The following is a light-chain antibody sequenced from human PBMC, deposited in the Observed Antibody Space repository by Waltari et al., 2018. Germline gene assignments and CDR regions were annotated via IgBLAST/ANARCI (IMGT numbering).Light chain of an antibody. CDR1: SLRSYY. V-gene: IGLV3-19*01. J-gene: IGLJ2*01. Sequence: SSELTQDPAVSVAMGQTVRITCQGDSLRSYYASWYQQRPGQAPILVIYDKNNRPSGVPDRFSGSSSHNTGSLTITGAQAEDESSYYCHSRDASGVAGSFGGGTTLTVL. CDR3: HSRDASGVAGS. CDR2: DKN.